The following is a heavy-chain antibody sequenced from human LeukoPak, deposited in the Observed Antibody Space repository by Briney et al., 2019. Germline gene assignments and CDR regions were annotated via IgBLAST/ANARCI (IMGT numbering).Heavy chain of an antibody. CDR1: GFTFSSYA. CDR3: AKDLTIQLWSYYFDY. J-gene: IGHJ4*02. D-gene: IGHD5-18*01. CDR2: ISGSGGST. V-gene: IGHV3-23*01. Sequence: PGGSLRLSCAASGFTFSSYAMSWVRQAPGKGLEWVSAISGSGGSTYYADSVKGRFTISRDNSKNTLYLQMNSLRAEDTAAYYCAKDLTIQLWSYYFDYWGQGTLVTVSS.